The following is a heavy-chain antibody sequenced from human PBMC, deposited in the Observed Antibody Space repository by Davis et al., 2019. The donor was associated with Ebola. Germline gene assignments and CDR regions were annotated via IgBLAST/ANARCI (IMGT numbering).Heavy chain of an antibody. CDR2: IYHSGST. CDR3: ARRLGNRGTKNWFDF. Sequence: SETLSLTCTVSGGSITNYYWSWIRQPPGKGLEWIGYIYHSGSTYYNPSLKSRVTISVDRSKNQFSLKLSSVTAADTAVYYCARRLGNRGTKNWFDFWGQGTLVTVSS. J-gene: IGHJ5*01. D-gene: IGHD1-14*01. V-gene: IGHV4-59*01. CDR1: GGSITNYY.